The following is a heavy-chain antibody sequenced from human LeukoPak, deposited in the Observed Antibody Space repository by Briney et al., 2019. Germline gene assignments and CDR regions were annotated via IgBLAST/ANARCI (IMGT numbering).Heavy chain of an antibody. CDR2: INGDATLT. Sequence: GGSLRLSCAASGFTFSSSAMSWVRQTPAKGLEWVSAINGDATLTFYADSVKGRFTISRDNSKNTLYLQMNSLRAEDTAVYYCAKDLFRGSYYEYYFDYWGQGTLVTVSS. CDR3: AKDLFRGSYYEYYFDY. CDR1: GFTFSSSA. V-gene: IGHV3-23*01. J-gene: IGHJ4*02. D-gene: IGHD1-26*01.